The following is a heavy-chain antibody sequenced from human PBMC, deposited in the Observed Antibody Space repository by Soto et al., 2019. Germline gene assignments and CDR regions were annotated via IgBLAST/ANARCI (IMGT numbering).Heavy chain of an antibody. V-gene: IGHV3-30*14. J-gene: IGHJ4*02. CDR2: ISYDGGSE. Sequence: PGGSLRLSCEASGFTLFTHAMHWVRQAPGKGLEWVAVISYDGGSEYYADSVRGRFSVSRDNSKNTLYLQINNLRREDTALYYCAREKSSQWLASFDFWGQGTLVTVSS. CDR1: GFTLFTHA. D-gene: IGHD6-19*01. CDR3: AREKSSQWLASFDF.